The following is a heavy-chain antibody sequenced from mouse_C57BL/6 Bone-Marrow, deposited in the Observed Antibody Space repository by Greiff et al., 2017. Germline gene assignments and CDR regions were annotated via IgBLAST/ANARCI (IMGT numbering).Heavy chain of an antibody. J-gene: IGHJ1*03. CDR1: GYTFTDYE. D-gene: IGHD1-1*01. V-gene: IGHV1-15*01. Sequence: QVQLQQSGAELVRPGASVTLSCKASGYTFTDYEMHWVKQTPVHGLEWIGSIDPETGGTAYNQKFKGKAILTADKSSSTAYMELRSLTSEDSAVYCGRDDGSTDWYFGVWGTRTTVTV. CDR3: RDDGSTDWYFGV. CDR2: IDPETGGT.